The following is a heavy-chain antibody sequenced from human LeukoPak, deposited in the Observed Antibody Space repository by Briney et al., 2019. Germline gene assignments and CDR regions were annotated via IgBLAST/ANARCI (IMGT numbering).Heavy chain of an antibody. V-gene: IGHV1-2*02. CDR3: ARAYSGYEAFDC. CDR2: INPNSGGT. CDR1: GYTFTGYY. Sequence: ASVKVSCKASGYTFTGYYIHWVRQAPGQGLEWMGWINPNSGGTNYAQKFQGRVTMTRDTSTTYMELSSLTSDDTAVYYCARAYSGYEAFDCWGQGTLVTVSS. D-gene: IGHD5-12*01. J-gene: IGHJ4*02.